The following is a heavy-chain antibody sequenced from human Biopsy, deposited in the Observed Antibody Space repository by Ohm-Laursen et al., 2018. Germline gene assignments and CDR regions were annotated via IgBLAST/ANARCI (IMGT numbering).Heavy chain of an antibody. J-gene: IGHJ4*02. CDR3: AKPAESYGSEFYFDY. Sequence: GSLRLSCAAPGFTFSSYAMTWVRQAPGKGLEWVSVINTSGSSTHYAVSVKGRFTISRDNSKNTLYLRMNSLRAEDTAVHYFAKPAESYGSEFYFDYWGQGTLVTVSS. CDR1: GFTFSSYA. D-gene: IGHD4-17*01. V-gene: IGHV3-23*01. CDR2: INTSGSST.